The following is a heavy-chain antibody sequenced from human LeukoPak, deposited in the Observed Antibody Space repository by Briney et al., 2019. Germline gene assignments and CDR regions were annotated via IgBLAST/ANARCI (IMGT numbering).Heavy chain of an antibody. D-gene: IGHD5-24*01. J-gene: IGHJ5*02. Sequence: SETLSLTCTVSGGSISSYYWSWIRQPPGKGLEWIGYIYYSGSTNYNPSLKSRVTISVDTSKNLFSLKLSSVTAADTAVYYCARVLRDGYNYWFDPWGQGTLVTVSS. CDR3: ARVLRDGYNYWFDP. V-gene: IGHV4-59*01. CDR2: IYYSGST. CDR1: GGSISSYY.